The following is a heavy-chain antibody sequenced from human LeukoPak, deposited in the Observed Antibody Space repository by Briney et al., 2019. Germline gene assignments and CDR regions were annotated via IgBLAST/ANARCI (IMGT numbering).Heavy chain of an antibody. V-gene: IGHV3-23*01. D-gene: IGHD3-22*01. J-gene: IGHJ4*02. CDR1: GFSFTTYA. CDR2: IRGGGET. Sequence: PGGSLRLSCAASGFSFTTYAMSWVRQAPARGPEWVSSIRGGGETFYADSVKGRFTISRDNSKNTLYLQMNSLRAEDTAVYYCAKDPTMIVVVIPDYWGQGTLVTVSS. CDR3: AKDPTMIVVVIPDY.